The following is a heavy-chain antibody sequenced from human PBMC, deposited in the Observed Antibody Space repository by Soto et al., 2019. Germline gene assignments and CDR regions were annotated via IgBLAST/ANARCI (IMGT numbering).Heavy chain of an antibody. Sequence: SETLSLTCTVSGGSISSYYWSWIRQPPGKGLEWIGYIYYSRSTNYNPSLKSRVTISVDTSKNQFSLKLSSVTAADTAVYYCARQEKGIAAAGSYWFDPWGQGTLVTVSS. CDR1: GGSISSYY. CDR3: ARQEKGIAAAGSYWFDP. CDR2: IYYSRST. J-gene: IGHJ5*02. V-gene: IGHV4-59*08. D-gene: IGHD6-13*01.